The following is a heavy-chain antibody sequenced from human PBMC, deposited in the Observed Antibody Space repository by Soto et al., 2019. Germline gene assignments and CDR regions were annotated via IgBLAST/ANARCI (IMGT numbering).Heavy chain of an antibody. CDR1: LGSITGYY. Sequence: QVQLQESGPGLVKPSETLSLTCTVSLGSITGYYWSWIRQSPGKGLEWIGCSYYTGATNYNPSPKSRVTISVVTSKNQFSLKLSSATAADTAVYYCARERTPRTGFDYWGQGTLVTVSS. D-gene: IGHD7-27*01. CDR2: SYYTGAT. J-gene: IGHJ4*02. CDR3: ARERTPRTGFDY. V-gene: IGHV4-59*01.